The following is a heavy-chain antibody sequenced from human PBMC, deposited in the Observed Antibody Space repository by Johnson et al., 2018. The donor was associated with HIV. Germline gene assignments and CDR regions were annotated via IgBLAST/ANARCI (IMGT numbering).Heavy chain of an antibody. CDR3: ARRLWFRNLYDAFDI. Sequence: EVQLVESGGGLIQPGGSLRLSCAASGFTVSSNYMSWVRQAPGQGLVWVSRIISDVSSAIYTDSVKGRFTISRDNSKNTLYLQMNNLRPEDTALYYCARRLWFRNLYDAFDIWGQGTMVTVSS. D-gene: IGHD3-10*01. V-gene: IGHV3-66*03. CDR2: IISDVSSA. J-gene: IGHJ3*02. CDR1: GFTVSSNY.